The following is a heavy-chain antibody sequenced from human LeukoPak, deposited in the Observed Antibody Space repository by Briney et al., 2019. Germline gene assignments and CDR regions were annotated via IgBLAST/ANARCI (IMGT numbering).Heavy chain of an antibody. CDR1: GFTFSSYS. Sequence: GGSLRLSCAASGFTFSSYSMNWVRQAPGKGLEWVSSISSSSSYIYYADSVKGRFTISRDNAKDSLYLQMNSLRAEDTAVYYCARLGYCSSTSCPQHVGWFDPWGQGTLVTVSS. D-gene: IGHD2-2*01. J-gene: IGHJ5*02. CDR3: ARLGYCSSTSCPQHVGWFDP. V-gene: IGHV3-21*01. CDR2: ISSSSSYI.